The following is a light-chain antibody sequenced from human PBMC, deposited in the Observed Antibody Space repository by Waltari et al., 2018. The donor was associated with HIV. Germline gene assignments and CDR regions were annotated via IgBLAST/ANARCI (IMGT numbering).Light chain of an antibody. Sequence: EIVMTQSPATLPVSPGERATLSCRASQSVTSNLAWYEQKPGQAPRLLFYGASARATGIPARFSGSGSGTEFTLTISSLQSEDFAVYNCQQYNNWPLFTFGPGTKVDIK. CDR2: GAS. CDR3: QQYNNWPLFT. CDR1: QSVTSN. J-gene: IGKJ3*01. V-gene: IGKV3-15*01.